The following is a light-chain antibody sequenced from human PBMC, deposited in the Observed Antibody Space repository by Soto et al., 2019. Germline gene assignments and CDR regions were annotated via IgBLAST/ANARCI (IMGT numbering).Light chain of an antibody. CDR3: QQRLDWPLT. Sequence: EIVLTQSPATLSLSPGERATLSCRASRSVTTYLAWYQQKPGQAPRLLIYDASNRATGIPARFSGSGSGTDLTLTISSLEPEDFAVYYCQQRLDWPLTFGGGTKVEIK. J-gene: IGKJ4*01. CDR1: RSVTTY. CDR2: DAS. V-gene: IGKV3-11*01.